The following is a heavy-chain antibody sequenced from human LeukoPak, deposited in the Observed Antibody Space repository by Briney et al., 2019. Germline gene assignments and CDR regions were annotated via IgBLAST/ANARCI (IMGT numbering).Heavy chain of an antibody. CDR3: AREGAWGNWYFDL. Sequence: TGRSLRLSCEAPGFTFSRHGMHWVRQAPGKGLEWVVVISADGNTKYYADSVKGRFTIFRGASRNTVYLEMNGLREEDTAVYYCAREGAWGNWYFDLWGRGTLVTVSS. D-gene: IGHD3-16*01. V-gene: IGHV3-30*03. J-gene: IGHJ2*01. CDR1: GFTFSRHG. CDR2: ISADGNTK.